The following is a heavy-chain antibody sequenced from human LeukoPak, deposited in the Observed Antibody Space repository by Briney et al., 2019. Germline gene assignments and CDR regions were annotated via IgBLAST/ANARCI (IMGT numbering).Heavy chain of an antibody. CDR3: AKGPGIAVINYYGMDV. Sequence: GGFLRLSCAASGFTFDDYAMHWVRQAPGKGLEWVSLISGVGGSTYYADSVKGRFTISRDNSKNSLYLQMNSLRTEDTALYYCAKGPGIAVINYYGMDVWGQGTTVTASS. CDR2: ISGVGGST. D-gene: IGHD6-19*01. J-gene: IGHJ6*02. CDR1: GFTFDDYA. V-gene: IGHV3-43*02.